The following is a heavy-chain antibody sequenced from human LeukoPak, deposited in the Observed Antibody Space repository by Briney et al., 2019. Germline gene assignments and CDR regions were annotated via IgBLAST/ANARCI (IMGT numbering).Heavy chain of an antibody. Sequence: PSETLSLTCAVSGGSISSSNWWSWVRQPPGKGLEWIGSIYHSGSTYYNPSLKSRVTISVDTSKNQFSLKLSPVTAADTAVYYCARDPGGTTGDQYFDYWGQGTLATVSS. CDR1: GGSISSSNW. CDR3: ARDPGGTTGDQYFDY. CDR2: IYHSGST. V-gene: IGHV4-4*02. J-gene: IGHJ4*02. D-gene: IGHD7-27*01.